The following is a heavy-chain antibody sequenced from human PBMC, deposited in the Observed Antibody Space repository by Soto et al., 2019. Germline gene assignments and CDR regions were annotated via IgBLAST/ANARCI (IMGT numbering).Heavy chain of an antibody. CDR3: AKGYCSGGSCYLADY. V-gene: IGHV3-9*01. J-gene: IGHJ4*02. CDR1: GFTFDDYA. Sequence: GGSLRLSCAASGFTFDDYAMHWVRQAPGKGLEWVSGISWNSGSIGYADSVKGRFTISRDNAKNSLYLQMNSLRAEDTALYYCAKGYCSGGSCYLADYWGQGTLVTVSS. D-gene: IGHD2-15*01. CDR2: ISWNSGSI.